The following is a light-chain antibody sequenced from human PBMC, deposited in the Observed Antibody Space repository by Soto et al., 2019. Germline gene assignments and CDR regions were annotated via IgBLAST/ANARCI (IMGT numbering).Light chain of an antibody. CDR3: QKYDSAPWT. CDR1: QSISTY. J-gene: IGKJ1*01. Sequence: IQMTQSPSSLSASVGDRVTITCRASQSISTYLAWYQQKPGKVPKLLIFSASTLQSGVPPRFSGSGSGTDFTLTISSLQPEDVASYSCQKYDSAPWTFGQGTKVEIK. V-gene: IGKV1-27*01. CDR2: SAS.